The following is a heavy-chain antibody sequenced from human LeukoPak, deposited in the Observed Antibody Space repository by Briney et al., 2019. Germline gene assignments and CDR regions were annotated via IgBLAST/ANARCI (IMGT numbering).Heavy chain of an antibody. CDR3: ASRDDFWSGYSFDY. D-gene: IGHD3-3*01. Sequence: GGSLRLSCAASGFTFSSYAMHWVRQAPGKGLEWVAVISYDESNKYYADSVKGRFTISRDNSKYTLYLQMNSLRAEDTAVYYCASRDDFWSGYSFDYWGQGTLVTVSS. V-gene: IGHV3-30-3*01. CDR2: ISYDESNK. J-gene: IGHJ4*02. CDR1: GFTFSSYA.